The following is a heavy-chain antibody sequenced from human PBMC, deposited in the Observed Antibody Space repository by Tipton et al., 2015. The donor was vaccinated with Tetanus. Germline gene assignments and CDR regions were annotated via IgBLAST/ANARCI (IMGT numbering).Heavy chain of an antibody. Sequence: TLSLTCAVYGGSFSGYYWNWIRQPPGKGLEWIGEINYSGTTNYNPSLKSRVTISVDTSKNRVSLKLNSVTAADTAVYYCARGSKGSTAWFPDHYGMDVWGQGTTVTVS. D-gene: IGHD6-19*01. CDR2: INYSGTT. J-gene: IGHJ6*02. CDR3: ARGSKGSTAWFPDHYGMDV. CDR1: GGSFSGYY. V-gene: IGHV4-34*01.